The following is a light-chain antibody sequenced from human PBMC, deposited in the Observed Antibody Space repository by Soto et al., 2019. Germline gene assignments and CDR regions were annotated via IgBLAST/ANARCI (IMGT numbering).Light chain of an antibody. Sequence: QSVLTQPPSVSGAPGQRVTISCTGSSSNIGAGYDVHWYQQLPGTAPKLLIYGNSNRPSGVPDLFSGSKSDTSASLAITGLQAEDEADYYCQSYDSSLSGYVVFGGGTKLTVL. J-gene: IGLJ2*01. CDR3: QSYDSSLSGYVV. CDR2: GNS. CDR1: SSNIGAGYD. V-gene: IGLV1-40*01.